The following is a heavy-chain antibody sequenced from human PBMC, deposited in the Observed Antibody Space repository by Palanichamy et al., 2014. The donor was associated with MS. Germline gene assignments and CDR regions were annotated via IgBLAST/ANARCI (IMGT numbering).Heavy chain of an antibody. J-gene: IGHJ4*02. D-gene: IGHD2-21*01. V-gene: IGHV3-74*01. CDR1: GFTFSSYW. CDR2: INSDGSTT. Sequence: EVLLVESGGGLVQPGGSLRLSCAASGFTFSSYWMHWVRQAPGKGLVWVSRINSDGSTTSYADSVKGRFTISRDNAKNTLYLQMNSLRAEDTAVHYCVRVCCGGDGNYWGQGTLVTVSS. CDR3: VRVCCGGDGNY.